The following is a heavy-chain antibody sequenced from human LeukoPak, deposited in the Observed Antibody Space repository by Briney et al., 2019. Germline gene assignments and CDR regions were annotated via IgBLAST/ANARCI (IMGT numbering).Heavy chain of an antibody. CDR2: NRGSGGST. D-gene: IGHD6-6*01. J-gene: IGHJ4*02. CDR1: GFTFSNAW. CDR3: ARASDY. V-gene: IGHV3-23*01. Sequence: GGALRLSCADSGFTFSNAWMSWVGQDPGKGLEWVSANRGSGGSTYYAGTVKGRFTISRDNSKNTLYLQMNSLRAEDTAVYYCARASDYWGQGTLVTVSS.